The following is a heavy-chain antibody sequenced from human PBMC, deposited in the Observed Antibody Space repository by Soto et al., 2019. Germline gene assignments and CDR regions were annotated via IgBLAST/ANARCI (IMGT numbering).Heavy chain of an antibody. CDR3: ARGDSSSYGGYYYYYGMDV. CDR1: GFTFSSYA. J-gene: IGHJ6*02. D-gene: IGHD6-6*01. V-gene: IGHV3-23*01. CDR2: SGGST. Sequence: GGSLRLSCAASGFTFSSYAMSLVRQAPGKGLEWVSASGGSTYYADSVKGRFTISRDNSKNTLYLQMNSLRAEDTAVYYCARGDSSSYGGYYYYYGMDVWGQGTTVTVSS.